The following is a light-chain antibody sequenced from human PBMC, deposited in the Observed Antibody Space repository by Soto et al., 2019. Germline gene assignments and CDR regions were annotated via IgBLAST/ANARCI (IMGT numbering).Light chain of an antibody. V-gene: IGKV3-20*01. CDR1: QSVSSSY. CDR3: QQYGSSLWT. J-gene: IGKJ1*01. CDR2: GAS. Sequence: IVLTQSPGTLSLSPGESATLSCRASQSVSSSYLAWYQQKPGQAPRLLIYGASSRATGIPDRFSGSGSGTDFTLTISRLEPEDFAVYYCQQYGSSLWTFGQGTKLEIK.